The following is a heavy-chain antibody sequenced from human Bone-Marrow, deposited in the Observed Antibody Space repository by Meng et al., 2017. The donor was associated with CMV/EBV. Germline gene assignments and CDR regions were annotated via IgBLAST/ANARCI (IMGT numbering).Heavy chain of an antibody. CDR1: GYTFTSYY. V-gene: IGHV1-69*10. D-gene: IGHD4-23*01. Sequence: SVKVSCKASGYTFTSYYMHWVRQAPGQGLEWMGGIIPILGIANYAQKFQGRVTITADKSTSTAYMELSSLRSEDTAVYYCAGVGKPTVVTGQFDYWGQGTLVTVSS. CDR3: AGVGKPTVVTGQFDY. J-gene: IGHJ4*02. CDR2: IIPILGIA.